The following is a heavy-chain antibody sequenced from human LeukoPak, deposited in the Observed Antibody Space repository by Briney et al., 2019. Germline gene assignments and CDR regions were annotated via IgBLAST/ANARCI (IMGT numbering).Heavy chain of an antibody. CDR2: IYDSGST. D-gene: IGHD2-15*01. CDR1: GGSVSSGSYY. CDR3: ARDCSGGSCYGAFDI. V-gene: IGHV4-30-4*08. J-gene: IGHJ3*02. Sequence: SETVSLTCTVSGGSVSSGSYYWSWIRQPPGTGLEWIGYIYDSGSTYYNPSLKSRITISVDTSENRFSLKLSSVTATDTAVYYCARDCSGGSCYGAFDIWGQGTMVTVSS.